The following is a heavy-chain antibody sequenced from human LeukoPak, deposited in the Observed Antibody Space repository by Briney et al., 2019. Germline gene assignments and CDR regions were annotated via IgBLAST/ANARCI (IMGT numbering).Heavy chain of an antibody. Sequence: PGGSLRLSCAASGFTFSTYSMNWVRQAPGKGLEWVSYISSSTSTIYYADSVKGRFTISRDNAKNSLYLQMNSLRAEDTAVYYCARAAGSSWGEFDYWGQGTLVTVSS. J-gene: IGHJ4*02. CDR3: ARAAGSSWGEFDY. D-gene: IGHD6-13*01. CDR2: ISSSTSTI. V-gene: IGHV3-48*01. CDR1: GFTFSTYS.